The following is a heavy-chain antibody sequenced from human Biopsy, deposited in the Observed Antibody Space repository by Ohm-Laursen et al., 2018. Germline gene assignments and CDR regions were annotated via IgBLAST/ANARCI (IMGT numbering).Heavy chain of an antibody. V-gene: IGHV4-39*01. CDR2: IFYGGIT. J-gene: IGHJ5*02. Sequence: SETLSLTCTVSGGSISSETNYWGWIRQPPGQGLEWIGSIFYGGITYYNPSLKSRVTISVDTSKNQFSLNLSSVTGADTAVYYCARHPTGFWFDPWGQGTLVTVSS. CDR1: GGSISSETNY. CDR3: ARHPTGFWFDP.